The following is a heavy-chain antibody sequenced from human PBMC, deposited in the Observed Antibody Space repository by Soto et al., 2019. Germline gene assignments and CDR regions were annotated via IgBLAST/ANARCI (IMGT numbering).Heavy chain of an antibody. V-gene: IGHV4-31*03. CDR2: IYYSGST. CDR1: GGSISSGGYY. Sequence: TLSLTCTVSGGSISSGGYYWSWIRQHPGKGLEWIGYIYYSGSTYYNPSLKSRVTISVDTSKNQFSLKLSSVTAADTAVYYCARGMGANSSSWYLYYWGQGTLVTVSS. J-gene: IGHJ4*02. CDR3: ARGMGANSSSWYLYY. D-gene: IGHD6-13*01.